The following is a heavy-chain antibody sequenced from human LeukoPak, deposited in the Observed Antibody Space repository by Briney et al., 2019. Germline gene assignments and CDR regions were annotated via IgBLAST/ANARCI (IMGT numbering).Heavy chain of an antibody. D-gene: IGHD2-2*01. Sequence: GGSLRLSCAASGFTFSSYGMHWVRQTPGKGLEWVANIKRDGSETYYLDSVKGRFTISRDNTKNSLYLQMNSLRPEDTAVYYCARGIPHIVVVSAAATDDTFHIWGQGTMVTVSS. CDR1: GFTFSSYG. CDR3: ARGIPHIVVVSAAATDDTFHI. V-gene: IGHV3-7*01. CDR2: IKRDGSET. J-gene: IGHJ3*02.